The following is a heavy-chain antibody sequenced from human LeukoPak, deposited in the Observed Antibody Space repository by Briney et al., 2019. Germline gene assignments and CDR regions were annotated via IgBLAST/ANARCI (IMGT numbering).Heavy chain of an antibody. V-gene: IGHV1-46*01. CDR2: LNPSGGSS. J-gene: IGHJ6*02. CDR3: ARDESTIFYGMDV. D-gene: IGHD3-9*01. Sequence: GASVKVSCKASGYTVTSYYMHWVRQAPGQGLEWMAILNPSGGSSNYAQKFQGRVTITADESTSTAYMELSSLRSEDTAVYYCARDESTIFYGMDVWGQGTTVTVSS. CDR1: GYTVTSYY.